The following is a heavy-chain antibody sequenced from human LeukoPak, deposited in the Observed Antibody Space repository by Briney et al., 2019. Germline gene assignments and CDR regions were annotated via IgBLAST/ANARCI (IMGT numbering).Heavy chain of an antibody. V-gene: IGHV1-2*02. D-gene: IGHD2-15*01. J-gene: IGHJ3*02. CDR3: ARVNRYCSGGSCYSGAFDI. Sequence: GGSVKVSCKASGYTFTGYYMHWVGQAPGQGLEWMGWINPNSGGTNYAQKFQGRVTMTRDTSISTAYMELSRLRSDDTAVYYCARVNRYCSGGSCYSGAFDIWGQGTMVTVSS. CDR1: GYTFTGYY. CDR2: INPNSGGT.